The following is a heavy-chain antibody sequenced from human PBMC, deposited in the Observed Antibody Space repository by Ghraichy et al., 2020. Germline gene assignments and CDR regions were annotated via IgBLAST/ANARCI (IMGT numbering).Heavy chain of an antibody. Sequence: SETLSLTCTVSGGSISSYYWSWVRQPPGKGLEWIAYIYKSGTTNYNPSLRGRVSISLDTPKNQFFLKVSSVTAADTAVYYCARAAGTRSFYYMDVWGKGTMVTVSS. J-gene: IGHJ6*03. D-gene: IGHD1-7*01. CDR2: IYKSGTT. CDR1: GGSISSYY. CDR3: ARAAGTRSFYYMDV. V-gene: IGHV4-59*01.